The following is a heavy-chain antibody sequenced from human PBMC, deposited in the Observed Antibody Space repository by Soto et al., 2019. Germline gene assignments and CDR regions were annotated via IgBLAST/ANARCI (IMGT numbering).Heavy chain of an antibody. CDR1: GFTFSNYA. D-gene: IGHD1-20*01. J-gene: IGHJ4*02. CDR2: ITGSGGTA. V-gene: IGHV3-23*01. Sequence: EVQLLESGGGLVQPGGSLRLSCAASGFTFSNYAISWVRQAPGKGLDWVSTITGSGGTAYYADSVRGRFSISRDNSRNTLDLQMNSLGAEDTAVYYCARWVPTSYKTLDYWGQGTLVSVSS. CDR3: ARWVPTSYKTLDY.